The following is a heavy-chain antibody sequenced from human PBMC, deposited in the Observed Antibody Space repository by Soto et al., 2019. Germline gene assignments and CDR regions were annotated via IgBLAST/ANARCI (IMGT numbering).Heavy chain of an antibody. CDR3: ARVYYYGSGSYYNLDY. Sequence: PSETLSLTCAVYGGSFSGYYWSWIRQPPGKGLEWIGEINHSGSTNYNPSLKSRVTISVDTSKNQFSLKLSSVTAADTAVYYCARVYYYGSGSYYNLDYWGQGTLVTVS. V-gene: IGHV4-34*01. CDR1: GGSFSGYY. CDR2: INHSGST. D-gene: IGHD3-10*01. J-gene: IGHJ4*02.